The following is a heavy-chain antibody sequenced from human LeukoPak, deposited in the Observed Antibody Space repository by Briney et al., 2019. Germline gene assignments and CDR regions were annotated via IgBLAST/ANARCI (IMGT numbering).Heavy chain of an antibody. J-gene: IGHJ4*02. CDR2: ISYDGSNK. CDR1: RFTFSSYA. Sequence: QSGGSLRLSCAASRFTFSSYAMHWVRQAPGKGLEWVAVISYDGSNKYYADSVKGRFTISRDNSKNTLYLQMNSLRAEDTAVYYCASYEILGTTVTTFVDYWGQGTLVTVSS. V-gene: IGHV3-30-3*01. CDR3: ASYEILGTTVTTFVDY. D-gene: IGHD4-17*01.